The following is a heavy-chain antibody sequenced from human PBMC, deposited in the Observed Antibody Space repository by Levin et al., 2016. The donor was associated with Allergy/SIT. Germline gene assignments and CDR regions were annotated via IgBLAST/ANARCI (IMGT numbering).Heavy chain of an antibody. CDR2: IIPIFGTA. CDR1: GGTFSSYA. Sequence: SVKVSCKASGGTFSSYAISWVRQAPGQGLEWMGGIIPIFGTANYAQKFQGRVTITADESTSTAYMELSSLRSEDTAVYYCARDGRCTNGVCYGFDPWGQGTLVTVSS. J-gene: IGHJ5*02. V-gene: IGHV1-69*13. CDR3: ARDGRCTNGVCYGFDP. D-gene: IGHD2-8*01.